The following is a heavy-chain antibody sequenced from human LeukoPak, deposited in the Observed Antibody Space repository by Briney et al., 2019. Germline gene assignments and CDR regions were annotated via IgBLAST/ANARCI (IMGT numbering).Heavy chain of an antibody. CDR3: AKHHRSGSYYYYYYYMDV. CDR2: IYYSGSI. J-gene: IGHJ6*03. D-gene: IGHD1-26*01. CDR1: GGSISSSSYY. V-gene: IGHV4-39*01. Sequence: PSETLSLTSIVSGGSISSSSYYWGWIRQPPGMGLGWIGSIYYSGSIYYNPSLKSRVTISVDTSNNQFSLKLSSVTAADTAVYYCAKHHRSGSYYYYYYYMDVWGKGTTVTVSS.